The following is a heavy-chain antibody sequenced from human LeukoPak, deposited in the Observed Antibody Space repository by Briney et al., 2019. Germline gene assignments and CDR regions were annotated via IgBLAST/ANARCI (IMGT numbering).Heavy chain of an antibody. CDR2: INHGGST. D-gene: IGHD3-22*01. J-gene: IGHJ6*03. Sequence: SETLSLTCAVYGGSFSGYYWSWIRQPPGKGLECIGEINHGGSTNYNPSLKSRVTISVDTSKNQFSLKLSSVTAADTAVYYCARDYYDSSGYYRTSYYYYYYYMDVWGKGTTVTVSS. V-gene: IGHV4-34*01. CDR1: GGSFSGYY. CDR3: ARDYYDSSGYYRTSYYYYYYYMDV.